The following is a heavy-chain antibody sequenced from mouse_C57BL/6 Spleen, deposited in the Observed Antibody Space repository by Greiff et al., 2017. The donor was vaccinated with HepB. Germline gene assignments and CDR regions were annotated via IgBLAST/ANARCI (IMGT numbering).Heavy chain of an antibody. CDR3: TSDYDVDYFDY. J-gene: IGHJ2*01. V-gene: IGHV1-5*01. CDR2: IYPGNSDT. CDR1: GYTFTSYW. Sequence: VQLQQSGTVLARPGASVKMSCKTSGYTFTSYWMHWVKQRPGQGLEWIGAIYPGNSDTSYNQKFKGKAKLTAVTSASTAYMELSSLTNEDSAVYYCTSDYDVDYFDYWGQGTTLTVSS. D-gene: IGHD2-4*01.